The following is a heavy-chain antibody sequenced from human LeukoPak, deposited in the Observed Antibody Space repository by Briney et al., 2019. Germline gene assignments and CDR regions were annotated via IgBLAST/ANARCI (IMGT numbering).Heavy chain of an antibody. V-gene: IGHV4-59*01. CDR2: VYHNGHS. Sequence: SETLSLTCNVSGGSFNDNYWNWIRHLPGKGLEWIGYVYHNGHSDYNPSLKSRVTISVDTSTNQFSLKMISVTAADTAVYHCASLGYSSGWLDSWGPGSLVIVSS. D-gene: IGHD2-15*01. CDR1: GGSFNDNY. J-gene: IGHJ5*01. CDR3: ASLGYSSGWLDS.